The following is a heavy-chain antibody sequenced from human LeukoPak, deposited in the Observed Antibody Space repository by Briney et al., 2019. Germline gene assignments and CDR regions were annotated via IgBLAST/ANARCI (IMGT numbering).Heavy chain of an antibody. CDR1: GGSISSSSYD. D-gene: IGHD1-7*01. V-gene: IGHV4-39*07. Sequence: SETLSLTCTVSGGSISSSSYDWGWIRQPPGKGLDWIGSIYYTGSTQYNPSLKSRATISIDTSKNQFSLKVTSVTPADTGVYYCARGPILAPIALSDASNYFDPWGQGTLVTVSS. CDR3: ARGPILAPIALSDASNYFDP. CDR2: IYYTGST. J-gene: IGHJ5*02.